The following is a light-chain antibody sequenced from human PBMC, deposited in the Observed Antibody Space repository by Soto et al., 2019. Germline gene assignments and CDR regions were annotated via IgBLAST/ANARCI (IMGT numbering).Light chain of an antibody. Sequence: EIVMTQSPASLSVSPGEGATLSCTASQNVYNNLAWYQQRPGQPPRLLIYDASTRATGISARFSGSGYGTEFTLTISSLQSEDFAVYFCQQCRNWPLTFGGGTKVDIK. J-gene: IGKJ4*01. CDR2: DAS. CDR1: QNVYNN. CDR3: QQCRNWPLT. V-gene: IGKV3-15*01.